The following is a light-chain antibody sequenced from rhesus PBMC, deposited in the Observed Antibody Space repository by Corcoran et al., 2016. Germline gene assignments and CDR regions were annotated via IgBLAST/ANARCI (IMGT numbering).Light chain of an antibody. Sequence: DIQMTQSPSSLSSSAGDTVTITWRASQAFSSWVAWYQHKPGKAPDLLINKASRLQIGVPSRSSGGGSGTDFTLTITRLQPEDFATYSSLQYNSSPFTFGPGTKLDI. CDR3: LQYNSSPFT. J-gene: IGKJ3*01. V-gene: IGKV1-22*01. CDR2: KAS. CDR1: QAFSSW.